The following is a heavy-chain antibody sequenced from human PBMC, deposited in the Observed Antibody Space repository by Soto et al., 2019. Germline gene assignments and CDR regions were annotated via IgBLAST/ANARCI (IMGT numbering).Heavy chain of an antibody. V-gene: IGHV5-51*01. CDR2: IYPRDSDS. Sequence: GESLKISCQASGYSFTIYWIAWVRQMPGKGLECMGIIYPRDSDSRYTPSFQGQVTISVDKSVSTAYLQWSSLKASDTAMYYCARLHWAGTPKADLDVWGQGTTVTVS. J-gene: IGHJ6*02. CDR1: GYSFTIYW. D-gene: IGHD1-7*01. CDR3: ARLHWAGTPKADLDV.